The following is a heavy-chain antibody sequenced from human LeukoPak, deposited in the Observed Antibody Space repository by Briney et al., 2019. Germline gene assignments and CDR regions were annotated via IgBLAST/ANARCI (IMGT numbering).Heavy chain of an antibody. CDR1: GFTVSSNY. D-gene: IGHD4-17*01. J-gene: IGHJ3*02. Sequence: PGGSLRLSCAASGFTVSSNYMSWVRQAPGKGLEWVSVIYSGGSTYYADSVKGRFTIPRDNSKNTLYLQMNSLRAEDTAVYYCAKWIHTAVTNAFDIWGQGTMVTVSS. CDR3: AKWIHTAVTNAFDI. V-gene: IGHV3-53*01. CDR2: IYSGGST.